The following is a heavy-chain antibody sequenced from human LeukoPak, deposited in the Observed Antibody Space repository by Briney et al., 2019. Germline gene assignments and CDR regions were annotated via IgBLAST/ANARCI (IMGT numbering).Heavy chain of an antibody. Sequence: SETLSLTCTVSGGSISSSSYYWGWIRQPPGKGLEWIGSIYYSGSTYYNPSLKSRVTISVDTSKNQFSLKLSSVTAADTAVYYCAKTTTVTTWYFDLWGCGTLVTVSS. CDR1: GGSISSSSYY. J-gene: IGHJ2*01. V-gene: IGHV4-39*01. CDR2: IYYSGST. CDR3: AKTTTVTTWYFDL. D-gene: IGHD4-11*01.